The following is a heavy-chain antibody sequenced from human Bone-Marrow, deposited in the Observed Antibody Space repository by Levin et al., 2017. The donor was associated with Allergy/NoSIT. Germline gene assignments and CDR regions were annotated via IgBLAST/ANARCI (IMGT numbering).Heavy chain of an antibody. V-gene: IGHV1-69*01. J-gene: IGHJ4*02. Sequence: PGESLKISCRASGGAFSDFAFSWVRQAPGQGLEWLGGIIPTFGTPDYAHNFQGRVTITADESTTTVYMELSSLRSEDTAVYYCARSRDSMMTFGGVIAAYFFDYWGQGTLVTVST. CDR2: IIPTFGTP. D-gene: IGHD3-16*02. CDR3: ARSRDSMMTFGGVIAAYFFDY. CDR1: GGAFSDFA.